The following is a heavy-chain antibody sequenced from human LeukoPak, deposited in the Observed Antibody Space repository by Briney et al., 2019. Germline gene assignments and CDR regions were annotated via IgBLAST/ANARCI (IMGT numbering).Heavy chain of an antibody. V-gene: IGHV3-23*01. CDR1: GFTFSSYA. CDR3: AKDRRITMVRGVIDYFDY. Sequence: GGSLSLSCAASGFTFSSYAMSWVRQAPGKGLEWVSAISGSGGSTYYADSVKGRFTISRDNSKNTLYLQMNSLRAEDTAVYYCAKDRRITMVRGVIDYFDYWGQGTLVTVSS. CDR2: ISGSGGST. D-gene: IGHD3-10*01. J-gene: IGHJ4*02.